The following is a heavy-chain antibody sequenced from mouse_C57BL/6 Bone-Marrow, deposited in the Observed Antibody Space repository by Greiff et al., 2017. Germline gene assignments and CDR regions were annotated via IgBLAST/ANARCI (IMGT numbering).Heavy chain of an antibody. CDR3: AMTTVVATPYAMDY. Sequence: VQLQPPGAELVKPGASVKLSCKASGYTFTSYWMHWVKQRPGRGLEWIGRIDPNSGGTKYNEKFKSKATLTVDKPSSTAYMQLSSLTSEDSAVYYCAMTTVVATPYAMDYWGQGTSVTVSS. D-gene: IGHD1-1*01. CDR2: IDPNSGGT. CDR1: GYTFTSYW. J-gene: IGHJ4*01. V-gene: IGHV1-72*01.